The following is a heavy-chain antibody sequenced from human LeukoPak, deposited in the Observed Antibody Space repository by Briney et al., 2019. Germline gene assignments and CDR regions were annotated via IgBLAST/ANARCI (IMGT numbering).Heavy chain of an antibody. D-gene: IGHD3-22*01. J-gene: IGHJ4*02. V-gene: IGHV3-48*03. CDR3: ARDLHFYDSRGSGFDY. CDR1: GFTFSSYE. Sequence: PGGSLRLSCAASGFTFSSYEMNWVRQAPGKGLEWFSYISSSGSTTYYADSVKGRFTISRDNAQNSLYLQMNSLRAEDTAVYYCARDLHFYDSRGSGFDYWGQGTLVTVSS. CDR2: ISSSGSTT.